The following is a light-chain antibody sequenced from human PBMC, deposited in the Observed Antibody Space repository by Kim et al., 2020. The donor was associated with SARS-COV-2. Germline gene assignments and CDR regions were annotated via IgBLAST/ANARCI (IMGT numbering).Light chain of an antibody. CDR2: WAS. V-gene: IGKV4-1*01. Sequence: DIVMTQSPDSLAVSLGERATINCKSSQSVLYSSNNKNYLAWYQQKPGQPPKLLIYWASTRESGVPDRFSGSGSGTDFNLTISSLQAEDVAVYYCQQYYSTPPYTFGQGTKLEI. J-gene: IGKJ2*01. CDR1: QSVLYSSNNKNY. CDR3: QQYYSTPPYT.